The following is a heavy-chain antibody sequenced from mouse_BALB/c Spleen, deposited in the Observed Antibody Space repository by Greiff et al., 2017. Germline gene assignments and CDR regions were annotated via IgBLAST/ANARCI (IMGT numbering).Heavy chain of an antibody. CDR2: ISSGGST. CDR3: ARGGGWFGVDY. J-gene: IGHJ4*01. CDR1: GFTFSSYA. D-gene: IGHD2-3*01. Sequence: EVKLVESGGGLVKPGGSLKLSCAASGFTFSSYAVSWVRQTPEKRLEWVASISSGGSTYYPDSVKGRFTISRDNARNILYLQMSSLRSEDTAMYYCARGGGWFGVDYWGQGTSVTVSS. V-gene: IGHV5-6-5*01.